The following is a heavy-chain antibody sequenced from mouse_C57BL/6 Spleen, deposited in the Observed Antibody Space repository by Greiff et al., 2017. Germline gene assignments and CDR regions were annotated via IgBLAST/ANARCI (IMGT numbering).Heavy chain of an antibody. CDR2: ISYDGSN. CDR3: ANYYGYDGWFAY. V-gene: IGHV3-6*01. D-gene: IGHD2-2*01. Sequence: VQLQQSGPGLVKPSQSLSLTCSVTGYSITSGYYWNWIRQFPGNKLEWMGYISYDGSNNYNPSLKNRISITRDTSKNQFFLKLNSVTTEDTATYYCANYYGYDGWFAYWGQGTLVTVSA. J-gene: IGHJ3*01. CDR1: GYSITSGYY.